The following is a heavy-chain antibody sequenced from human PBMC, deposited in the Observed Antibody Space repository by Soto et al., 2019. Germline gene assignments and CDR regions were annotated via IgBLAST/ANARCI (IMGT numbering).Heavy chain of an antibody. V-gene: IGHV4-34*01. CDR2: INHSGST. CDR3: ARVAVAGTRVDY. D-gene: IGHD6-19*01. CDR1: GGSFSDYY. Sequence: PSETLSLTCAVYGGSFSDYYWSWIRQPPGKGLEWIGEINHSGSTNYNPSLKSRVTISVDTSKNQFSLKLTSVTAADTAVYYCARVAVAGTRVDYWGQGTLVTVSS. J-gene: IGHJ4*02.